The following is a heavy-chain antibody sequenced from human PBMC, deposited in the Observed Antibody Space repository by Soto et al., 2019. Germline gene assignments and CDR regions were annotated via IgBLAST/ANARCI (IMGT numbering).Heavy chain of an antibody. CDR3: VQTHKWLRFDY. Sequence: QITLKESGPTLVKPTQTLTLTCTFSGFSLSTSGVGVGWIRQPPGKALEWLALIYWDGDKRYSPSLKSRLIIIKDTSKNQVVLIMTNMDPVDTATYHCVQTHKWLRFDYWGQGTLVTVSS. J-gene: IGHJ4*02. CDR2: IYWDGDK. D-gene: IGHD5-12*01. CDR1: GFSLSTSGVG. V-gene: IGHV2-5*02.